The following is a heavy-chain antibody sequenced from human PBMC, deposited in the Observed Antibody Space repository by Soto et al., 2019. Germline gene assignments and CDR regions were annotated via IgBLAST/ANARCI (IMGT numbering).Heavy chain of an antibody. J-gene: IGHJ5*02. D-gene: IGHD1-26*01. V-gene: IGHV3-30-3*01. CDR2: ISYDGSSK. Sequence: QVQLVESGGGVVQPGRSLRLSCAASGFPFSTYALHWVRQAPGKGLEWVAAISYDGSSKYYADSLKGRFIISRDKPKNTLYLEMNSLRPEDTAVYYFASSGARFSDWLGPWGQGTLVTVSS. CDR1: GFPFSTYA. CDR3: ASSGARFSDWLGP.